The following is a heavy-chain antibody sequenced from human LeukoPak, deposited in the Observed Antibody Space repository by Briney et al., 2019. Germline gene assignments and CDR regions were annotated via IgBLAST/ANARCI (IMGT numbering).Heavy chain of an antibody. D-gene: IGHD1-26*01. CDR1: GFPFSSYA. J-gene: IGHJ4*02. CDR2: IRHDGSNK. CDR3: AKDDPTGRYL. V-gene: IGHV3-30*02. Sequence: GGSLRLSCAASGFPFSSYAMHWVRQAPGKGLEWVGFIRHDGSNKYHRDSVKGRFTISRDNSKNTVYLQMNSLRVEDTAVYYCAKDDPTGRYLWGQGTLVPVSS.